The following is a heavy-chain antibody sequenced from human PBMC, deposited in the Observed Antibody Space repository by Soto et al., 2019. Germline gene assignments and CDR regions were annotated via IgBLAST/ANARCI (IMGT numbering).Heavy chain of an antibody. CDR3: PSETYYYGSGSYYNSFDY. CDR1: GFTFSSYA. J-gene: IGHJ4*02. CDR2: ISGSGGST. V-gene: IGHV3-23*01. D-gene: IGHD3-10*01. Sequence: GGSLRLSCAASGFTFSSYAMSWVRQAPGKGLEWVSAISGSGGSTYYADSVKGRFTISRDNSKNTLYLQMNSLRAEDTAVYYYPSETYYYGSGSYYNSFDYWGQGTLVTVSS.